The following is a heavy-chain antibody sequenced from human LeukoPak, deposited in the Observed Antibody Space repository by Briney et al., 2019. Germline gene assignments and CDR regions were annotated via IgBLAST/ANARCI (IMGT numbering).Heavy chain of an antibody. Sequence: SETLSLTCTVSGASVSSSSYSWGWIRQPPGKGLEWIAVIYYGGSTFYKMSLSSRVTISADTSKNQISLKLSSLTAADTAVYYCARRSCSGYTCFYFDYWGQGTLVTVSS. CDR1: GASVSSSSYS. CDR2: IYYGGST. J-gene: IGHJ4*02. D-gene: IGHD2-15*01. CDR3: ARRSCSGYTCFYFDY. V-gene: IGHV4-39*01.